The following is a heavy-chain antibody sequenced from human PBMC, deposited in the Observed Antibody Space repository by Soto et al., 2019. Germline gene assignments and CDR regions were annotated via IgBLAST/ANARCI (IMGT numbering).Heavy chain of an antibody. V-gene: IGHV3-23*01. D-gene: IGHD2-21*01. CDR2: ISGSGGST. CDR1: GFTFSSYA. Sequence: PGGSLRLSCAASGFTFSSYAMSWVRQAPGKGLEWVSAISGSGGSTYYADSVKGRFTISRDNSKNTLYLQMNSLRAEDTAVYYCARDVLFPTPYGYYYYGMDVWGQGTTVTVSS. CDR3: ARDVLFPTPYGYYYYGMDV. J-gene: IGHJ6*02.